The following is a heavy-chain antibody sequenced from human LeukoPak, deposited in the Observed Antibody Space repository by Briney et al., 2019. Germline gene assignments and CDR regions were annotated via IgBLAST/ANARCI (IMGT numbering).Heavy chain of an antibody. CDR3: AKEGSIFGVVIRPYYFDY. D-gene: IGHD3-3*01. CDR2: ISYDGSNK. CDR1: GFTFSSYG. V-gene: IGHV3-30*18. Sequence: GESLSLSCAASGFTFSSYGMHWVRQAPGKGLEWVAVISYDGSNKYYADSVKGRFTISRDNSKNTLYLQMNSLRAEDTAVYYCAKEGSIFGVVIRPYYFDYWGQGTLVTVSS. J-gene: IGHJ4*02.